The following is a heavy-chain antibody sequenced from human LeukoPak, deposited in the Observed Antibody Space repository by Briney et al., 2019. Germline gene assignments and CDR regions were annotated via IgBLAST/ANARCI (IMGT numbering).Heavy chain of an antibody. CDR1: AFTFSSYA. V-gene: IGHV3-23*01. D-gene: IGHD6-19*01. Sequence: GGSLRLSCAASAFTFSSYALTWVRQAPGKGLEWVSAISGSGGSTYYADSVKGRFTISRDNSKNTLYLQMNSLRAEDTAVYYCAKGSHSSGWYQNLDYWGQGTLVTVSS. J-gene: IGHJ4*02. CDR3: AKGSHSSGWYQNLDY. CDR2: ISGSGGST.